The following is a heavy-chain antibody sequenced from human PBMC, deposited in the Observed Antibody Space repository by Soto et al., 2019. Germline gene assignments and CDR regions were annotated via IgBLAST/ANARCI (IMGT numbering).Heavy chain of an antibody. CDR2: ISPNNAHA. CDR1: GGTFSSYT. D-gene: IGHD2-8*01. CDR3: ARDNGALAFDI. J-gene: IGHJ3*02. V-gene: IGHV1-69*08. Sequence: SVKVSCKASGGTFSSYTISWVRQAPGQGLEWMGRISPNNAHANYAQNFQGRLTITKDKSTSTAYMELRSLRSDDTAVYYCARDNGALAFDIWGQGTMVTVSS.